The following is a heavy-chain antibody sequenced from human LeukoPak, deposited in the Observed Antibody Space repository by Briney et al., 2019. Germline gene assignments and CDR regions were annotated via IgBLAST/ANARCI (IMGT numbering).Heavy chain of an antibody. CDR2: INTSGST. Sequence: SETLSLTCTVSGGSISNYYWSWIRQPAGKGLEWIGRINTSGSTNYNPSLESRVTMSVDTSNNQFSLKLNSVTAADTAVYFCARSRGTALITRFDYRGQGTLVTVSS. V-gene: IGHV4-4*07. J-gene: IGHJ4*02. CDR1: GGSISNYY. CDR3: ARSRGTALITRFDY. D-gene: IGHD5-18*01.